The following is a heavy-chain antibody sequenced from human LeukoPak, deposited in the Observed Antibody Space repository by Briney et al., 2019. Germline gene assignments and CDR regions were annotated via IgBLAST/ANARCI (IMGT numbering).Heavy chain of an antibody. CDR2: ISYDGSNT. D-gene: IGHD3-22*01. CDR3: GRGVGYYYDSSGYYYPSFDI. J-gene: IGHJ4*02. V-gene: IGHV3-30-3*01. Sequence: GGSLRLSCTASGLTFSNYAMHWVRQAPGKGLEWVAVISYDGSNTYYADSVKGRFTVSRDNSKNTLYLQMNSLRAEDTAMYYCGRGVGYYYDSSGYYYPSFDIWGQGTLVTVSS. CDR1: GLTFSNYA.